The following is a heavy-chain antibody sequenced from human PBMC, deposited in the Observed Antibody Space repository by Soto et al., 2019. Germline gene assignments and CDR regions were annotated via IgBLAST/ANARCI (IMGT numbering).Heavy chain of an antibody. CDR3: ARDAEGTTNSQYYYYYYMDV. Sequence: GRSLRLSCAASGFTFSSYSMNWVRQAPGKGLEWVSSISSSSSYIYYADSVKGRFTISRDNAKNSLYLQMNSLRAEDTAVYYCARDAEGTTNSQYYYYYYMDVWGKGTTVTVSS. V-gene: IGHV3-21*01. CDR1: GFTFSSYS. D-gene: IGHD1-1*01. J-gene: IGHJ6*03. CDR2: ISSSSSYI.